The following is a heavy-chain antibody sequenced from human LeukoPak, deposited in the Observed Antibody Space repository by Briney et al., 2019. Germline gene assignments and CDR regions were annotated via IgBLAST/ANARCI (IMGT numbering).Heavy chain of an antibody. CDR2: ISAYNGNT. CDR1: GYTFTSYG. V-gene: IGHV1-18*01. D-gene: IGHD3-16*01. Sequence: ASVKVSCKASGYTFTSYGISWVRQAPGQGLEWMEWISAYNGNTNYAQKLQGRVTMTTDTSTSTAYMELRSLRSDDTAVYYCASGGLGYVWGSFALFDYWGQGTLVTVSS. J-gene: IGHJ4*02. CDR3: ASGGLGYVWGSFALFDY.